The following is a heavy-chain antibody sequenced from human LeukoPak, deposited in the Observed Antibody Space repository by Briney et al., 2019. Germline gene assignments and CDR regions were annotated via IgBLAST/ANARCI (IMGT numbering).Heavy chain of an antibody. J-gene: IGHJ5*02. D-gene: IGHD3-22*01. V-gene: IGHV1-69*04. CDR2: IIPIFGIA. CDR1: GGTFSSYA. Sequence: GSSVKVSCKASGGTFSSYAISWVRQAPGQGLEWMGRIIPIFGIANYAQKFQGRVTITADKSTSTAYMELSSLRSEDTAVYYCARVGVYYDSSGYQRWFDPWGQGTLVTVSS. CDR3: ARVGVYYDSSGYQRWFDP.